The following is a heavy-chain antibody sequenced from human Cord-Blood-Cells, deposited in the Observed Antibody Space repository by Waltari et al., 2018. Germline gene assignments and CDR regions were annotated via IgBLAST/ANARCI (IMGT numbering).Heavy chain of an antibody. D-gene: IGHD6-13*01. CDR1: GGTFSSYA. J-gene: IGHJ4*02. V-gene: IGHV1-69*04. CDR3: ARSDGSSWFDY. CDR2: IIPILGIA. Sequence: QVQLVQSGAEVKKPGSSVKFSCQASGGTFSSYAISWVRQAPGQGLEWIGGIIPILGIANYAQKFQGRVTITADESTSTAYMELSSLRSEDTAVYYCARSDGSSWFDYWGQGTLVTVSS.